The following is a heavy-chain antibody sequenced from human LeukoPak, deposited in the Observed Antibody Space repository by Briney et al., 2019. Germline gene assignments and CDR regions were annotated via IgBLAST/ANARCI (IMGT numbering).Heavy chain of an antibody. D-gene: IGHD3-9*01. CDR1: GFTFSSYG. CDR2: ISYDGSNK. J-gene: IGHJ6*02. Sequence: GGSLRLSCAASGFTFSSYGMHWVRQAPGKGLEWVAVISYDGSNKYYADSVKGRFTISRDNSKNTLYLQMNSLRAEDTAVYYCAKDILLPYPLLRGPYYYYYGMDVWGQGTTVTVSS. CDR3: AKDILLPYPLLRGPYYYYYGMDV. V-gene: IGHV3-30*18.